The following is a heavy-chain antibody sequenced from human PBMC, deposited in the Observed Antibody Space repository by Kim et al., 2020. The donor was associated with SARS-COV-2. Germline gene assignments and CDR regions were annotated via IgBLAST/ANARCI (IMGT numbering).Heavy chain of an antibody. Sequence: SVKGRFTISRDNAKNSLYLQMNSLRAEDTAVYYCARVGVVYSSSSYYFDYWGQGTLVTVSS. J-gene: IGHJ4*02. D-gene: IGHD6-6*01. CDR3: ARVGVVYSSSSYYFDY. V-gene: IGHV3-21*01.